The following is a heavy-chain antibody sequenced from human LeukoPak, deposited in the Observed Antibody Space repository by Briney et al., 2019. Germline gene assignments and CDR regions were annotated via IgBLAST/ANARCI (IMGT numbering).Heavy chain of an antibody. D-gene: IGHD3-10*01. V-gene: IGHV1-2*02. Sequence: GASVNVSCKASGYTFIGYYMHWVRQAPGQGLEWMGWINANSGGTKYAQKFQGRVTVTRDTSITTAFMELSSLTSDDTAVYYCARDLGHPSSPTYWGQGTLVTVSS. CDR3: ARDLGHPSSPTY. CDR1: GYTFIGYY. CDR2: INANSGGT. J-gene: IGHJ4*02.